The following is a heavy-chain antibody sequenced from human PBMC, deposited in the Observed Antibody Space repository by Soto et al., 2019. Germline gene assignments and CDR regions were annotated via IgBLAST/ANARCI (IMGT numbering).Heavy chain of an antibody. CDR3: ARALGFAGITGTYDP. V-gene: IGHV3-30-3*01. CDR2: ISYDGSNK. J-gene: IGHJ5*02. Sequence: QPGGSLRLSCAASGFTFSSYAMHWVRQAPGKGLEGVAVISYDGSNKYYADSVKGRFTISRDNSKNTLYLQMNSLRAEDTAVYYCARALGFAGITGTYDPWGQGTLVTVSS. CDR1: GFTFSSYA. D-gene: IGHD1-7*01.